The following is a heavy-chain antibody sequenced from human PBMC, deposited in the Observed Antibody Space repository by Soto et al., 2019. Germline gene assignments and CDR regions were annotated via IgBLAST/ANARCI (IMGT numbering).Heavy chain of an antibody. V-gene: IGHV4-61*01. CDR1: GGSVISGSYY. CDR3: ARERQLRYFDWPRSNWFDP. J-gene: IGHJ5*02. CDR2: IYYSGST. Sequence: SETLSLTCTVSGGSVISGSYYWIWIRQPPGKGLEWIGYIYYSGSTNYNPSLKSRVTISVDTSKNQFSLKLSSVTAADTAVYYCARERQLRYFDWPRSNWFDPWGQGTLVTVSS. D-gene: IGHD3-9*01.